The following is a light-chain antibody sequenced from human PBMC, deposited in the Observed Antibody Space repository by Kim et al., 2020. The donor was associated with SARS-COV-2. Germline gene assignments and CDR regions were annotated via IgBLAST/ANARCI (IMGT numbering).Light chain of an antibody. J-gene: IGKJ5*01. V-gene: IGKV1-12*01. Sequence: ASVGDRVTISCRASQGISGWLAWYQQKPAKAPQLLIYAASSLQSGVPSRFSGSGFGTDFTLTISSLQPENFATYYCQQTDTLPITFGQRTRLEIK. CDR3: QQTDTLPIT. CDR1: QGISGW. CDR2: AAS.